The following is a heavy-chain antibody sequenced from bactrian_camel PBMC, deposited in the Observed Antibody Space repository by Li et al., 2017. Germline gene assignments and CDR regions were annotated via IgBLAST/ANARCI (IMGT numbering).Heavy chain of an antibody. J-gene: IGHJ4*01. CDR2: IANDGRT. CDR1: GYRYASYC. CDR3: VVDYSSTRNVATMLRISWHFFNY. D-gene: IGHD7*01. Sequence: HVQLVESGGGSVQAGGSLRLSCAASGYRYASYCMAWFRQAPGKEREGVAAIANDGRTSYADFVKGRFTISQDNGRKIVYLAMNNLEAEDSAMYYCVVDYSSTRNVATMLRISWHFFNYWGQGTQVTVS. V-gene: IGHV3S53*01.